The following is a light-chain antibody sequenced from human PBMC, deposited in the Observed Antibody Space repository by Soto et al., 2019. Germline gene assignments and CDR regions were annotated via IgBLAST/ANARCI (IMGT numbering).Light chain of an antibody. CDR2: AAS. Sequence: DIQMTQSPSSVSASVVDGVTITFRASQGISDGLAWYQQKSGKAPKLLIYAASSLQSGVPSRFSGSRSGTDFILTISSLQPEDFATYYCQQTNSFPLTFGQGTRLEIK. CDR3: QQTNSFPLT. CDR1: QGISDG. V-gene: IGKV1-12*01. J-gene: IGKJ5*01.